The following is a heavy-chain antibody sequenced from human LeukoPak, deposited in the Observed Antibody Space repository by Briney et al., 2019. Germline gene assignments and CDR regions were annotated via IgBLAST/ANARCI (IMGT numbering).Heavy chain of an antibody. D-gene: IGHD3-22*01. J-gene: IGHJ4*02. CDR1: GCTFSTAW. V-gene: IGHV3-15*01. CDR2: IKSRGAGGTT. CDR3: TTEGGYDRTGYYYSN. Sequence: GGSLRLSCSTSGCTFSTAWMSWVRQAPGKGLEWVVRIKSRGAGGTTDYAAPVKGRFTISRDDSKNTLYLQMSSLKTEDTAVYYCTTEGGYDRTGYYYSNWGQGTLVTVSS.